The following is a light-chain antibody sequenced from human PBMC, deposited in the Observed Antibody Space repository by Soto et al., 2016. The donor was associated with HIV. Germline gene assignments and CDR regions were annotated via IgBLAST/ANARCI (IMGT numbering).Light chain of an antibody. V-gene: IGKV1-27*01. CDR1: QGITNY. J-gene: IGKJ1*01. CDR2: AAS. Sequence: DIQMTQSPSSLSASVGDRVTISCRASQGITNYLAWYQQKPGKVPKLLIYAASTLHSGVPSRFSGSGSGTDFTLTISSLQPEDVATYYCQKXNNALWTFGQGTKVEIK. CDR3: QKXNNALWT.